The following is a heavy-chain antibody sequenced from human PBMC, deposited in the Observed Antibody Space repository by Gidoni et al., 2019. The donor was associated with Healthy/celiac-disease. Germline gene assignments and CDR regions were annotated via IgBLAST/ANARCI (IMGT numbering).Heavy chain of an antibody. CDR1: GFTFSSYG. D-gene: IGHD2-2*01. CDR3: ARDFKVVVPAASPDY. CDR2: IWYDGSNK. Sequence: QVPLVESGGVVVQPVRSLRLSFPASGFTFSSYGMHWVRQAPGKGLEWVAVIWYDGSNKYYADYVKGRFTISRDNSKNTLYLQMNSLRAEDTAVYYCARDFKVVVPAASPDYWGQGTLVTVSS. V-gene: IGHV3-33*08. J-gene: IGHJ4*02.